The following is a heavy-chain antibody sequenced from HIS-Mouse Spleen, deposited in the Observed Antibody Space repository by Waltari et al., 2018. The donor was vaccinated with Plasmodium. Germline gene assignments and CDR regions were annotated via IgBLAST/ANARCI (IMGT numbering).Heavy chain of an antibody. Sequence: QVQLQESGPGLVKPSETLSLTCTVSGGSISSYYWCWIRQPAGKGLEWIGRIYTSGSTNENPALRSRVTMSVETSKNQFSLKLSAGTAADTAVYYCAREILEVVVVTAIYWYFDLWGRGTLVTVSS. CDR2: IYTSGST. V-gene: IGHV4-4*07. D-gene: IGHD2-21*02. CDR3: AREILEVVVVTAIYWYFDL. J-gene: IGHJ2*01. CDR1: GGSISSYY.